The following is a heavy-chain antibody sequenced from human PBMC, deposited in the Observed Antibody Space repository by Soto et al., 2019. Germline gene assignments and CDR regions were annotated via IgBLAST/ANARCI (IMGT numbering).Heavy chain of an antibody. D-gene: IGHD3-22*01. CDR1: GYTFTSYG. J-gene: IGHJ5*02. CDR2: ISAYNGNT. Sequence: ASVKVSCKASGYTFTSYGISWVRQAPGQGLERMGWISAYNGNTNYAQKLQGRVTMTTDTSTSTAYMELRSLRSDDTAVYYCARVREYYYDSSGYLNWFDPWGQGTLVTVSS. CDR3: ARVREYYYDSSGYLNWFDP. V-gene: IGHV1-18*01.